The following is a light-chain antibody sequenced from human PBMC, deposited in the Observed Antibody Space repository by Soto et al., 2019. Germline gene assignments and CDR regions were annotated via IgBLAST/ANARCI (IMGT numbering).Light chain of an antibody. CDR1: QSVSSSY. CDR3: QQYNKWPLT. Sequence: EIVLTQSQATLSVSPPERATLXRTASQSVSSSYLAWYQQKPGHTPRLLIYSASIGATGTPARFSGSGSGSDFTLTISSLQSEDFAVYYCQQYNKWPLTFGPGTKVDIK. J-gene: IGKJ3*01. CDR2: SAS. V-gene: IGKV3-15*01.